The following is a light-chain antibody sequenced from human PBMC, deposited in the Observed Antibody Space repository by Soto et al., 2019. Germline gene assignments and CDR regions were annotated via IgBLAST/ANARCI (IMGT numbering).Light chain of an antibody. CDR2: DVS. CDR1: SSDVGSHDL. Sequence: QSVLTQPASVSGSPGQSTAISCTGTSSDVGSHDLVSWYQQQSGKVPKLIIYDVSSRPSGVSNRFSGSKSGNTASLTISGLQAEDEADYYCSSFTSTTTYVFGTGTKVTV. J-gene: IGLJ1*01. CDR3: SSFTSTTTYV. V-gene: IGLV2-14*02.